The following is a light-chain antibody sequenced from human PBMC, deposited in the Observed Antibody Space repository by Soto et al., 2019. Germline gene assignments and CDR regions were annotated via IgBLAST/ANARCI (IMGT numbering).Light chain of an antibody. CDR2: EVN. Sequence: QSVLTQPASVSGSPGQSITISCTGTSSDVGSFNLVSWYQQHPGKAPKLMIYEVNKWPSGVSNRFSGSKSGNTASLTISGLQAEDEADYYCCSYAGSSTYVFGTGTKVTVL. CDR1: SSDVGSFNL. CDR3: CSYAGSSTYV. J-gene: IGLJ1*01. V-gene: IGLV2-23*02.